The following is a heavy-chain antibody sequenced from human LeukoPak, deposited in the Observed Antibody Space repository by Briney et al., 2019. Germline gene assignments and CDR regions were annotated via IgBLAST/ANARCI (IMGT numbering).Heavy chain of an antibody. J-gene: IGHJ4*02. CDR2: INAGNGNT. CDR3: ARSPRGATILSY. V-gene: IGHV1-3*01. Sequence: ASVKVSCKASGGTFISYAMHWVRQAPGQRLEWMGWINAGNGNTKYSQKFQGRVTITRDTSASTAYMELSSLRSEDTAVYYCARSPRGATILSYWGQGTLVTVSS. D-gene: IGHD5-12*01. CDR1: GGTFISYA.